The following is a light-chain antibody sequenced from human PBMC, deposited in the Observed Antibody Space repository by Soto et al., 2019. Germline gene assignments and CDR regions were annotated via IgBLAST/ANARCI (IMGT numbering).Light chain of an antibody. V-gene: IGKV3D-20*02. CDR2: GAY. Sequence: VLTQSPGTLSLSPGERATLSCRASQSVSSTYLAWYQQKPGQAPRLLIYGAYSRPTGVPDRFTGSGSGTDFTLAISRLEPEDFAVYYCQQRGNWPRTFGQGTKVDIK. CDR1: QSVSSTY. J-gene: IGKJ2*01. CDR3: QQRGNWPRT.